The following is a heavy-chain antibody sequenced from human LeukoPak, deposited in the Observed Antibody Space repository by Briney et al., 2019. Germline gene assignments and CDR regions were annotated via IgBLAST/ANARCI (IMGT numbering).Heavy chain of an antibody. CDR2: ISGSGGST. D-gene: IGHD6-19*01. Sequence: GGSLRLSCAASGFTFSSYAMSWVRQAPGKGLEWVSAISGSGGSTDYADSVKGRFTISRDISKSTLCLQMNSLRAEDTALYYCAKSSSQWLVRGYFDYWGQETLVTVSS. J-gene: IGHJ4*02. V-gene: IGHV3-23*01. CDR1: GFTFSSYA. CDR3: AKSSSQWLVRGYFDY.